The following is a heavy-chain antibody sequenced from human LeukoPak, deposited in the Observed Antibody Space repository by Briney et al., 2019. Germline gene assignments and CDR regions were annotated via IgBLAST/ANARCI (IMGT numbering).Heavy chain of an antibody. CDR2: ISAYNGNT. D-gene: IGHD2-2*01. CDR3: ATGFLLGYCSSTSCPGHYMDV. CDR1: GYTFTSYG. V-gene: IGHV1-18*01. Sequence: GASVKVSCKASGYTFTSYGISWVRQAPGQGLEWMGWISAYNGNTNYAQKLQGRVTMTTDTSTSTAYMELRSLRSDDTAVYYCATGFLLGYCSSTSCPGHYMDVWGKGTTVTVSS. J-gene: IGHJ6*03.